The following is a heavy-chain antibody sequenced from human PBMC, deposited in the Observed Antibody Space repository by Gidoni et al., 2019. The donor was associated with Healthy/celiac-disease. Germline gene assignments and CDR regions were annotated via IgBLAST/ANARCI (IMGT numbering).Heavy chain of an antibody. J-gene: IGHJ4*02. CDR2: ISVYNGNR. CDR1: GYSFTSYG. Sequence: QVQLVQSGAEVKKPGASVKVSCKASGYSFTSYGISWVRQAPGQGLEWMGWISVYNGNRKYAQRLQGRVTLTTDTSTSTGYMELRSLRSDDTAVYYCARDGYSSGWVDYWGQGTLVTVSS. D-gene: IGHD6-19*01. CDR3: ARDGYSSGWVDY. V-gene: IGHV1-18*01.